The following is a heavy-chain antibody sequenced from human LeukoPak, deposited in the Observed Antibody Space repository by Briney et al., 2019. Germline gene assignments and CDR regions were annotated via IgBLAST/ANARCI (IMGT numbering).Heavy chain of an antibody. V-gene: IGHV4-59*12. CDR2: IYYSGST. D-gene: IGHD3-10*01. CDR1: GGSISSYY. CDR3: ARGRDLYGSGSYSFDY. Sequence: SETLSLTCTVSGGSISSYYWSWIRQPPGKGLEWIGYIYYSGSTNYNPSLKSRVTISVDTSKNQFSLKLSSVTAADTAVYYCARGRDLYGSGSYSFDYWGQGTLVTVSS. J-gene: IGHJ4*02.